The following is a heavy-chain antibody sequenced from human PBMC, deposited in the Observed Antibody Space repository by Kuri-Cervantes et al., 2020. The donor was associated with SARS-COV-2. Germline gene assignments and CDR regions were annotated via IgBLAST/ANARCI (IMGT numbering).Heavy chain of an antibody. CDR3: ASGSQFFRVWVY. V-gene: IGHV4-4*07. D-gene: IGHD3-16*01. CDR2: IYTSGST. CDR1: GGSISSYY. J-gene: IGHJ4*02. Sequence: GSLRLSCTVSGGSISSYYWSWIRQPAGKGLEWIGRIYTSGSTNYNPSLKSRVTMSVDTSKNQFSLKLSSVTAADTAVYYCASGSQFFRVWVYWGQGTLVTVSS.